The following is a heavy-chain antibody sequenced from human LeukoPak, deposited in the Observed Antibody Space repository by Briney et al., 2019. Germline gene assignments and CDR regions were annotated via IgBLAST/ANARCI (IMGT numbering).Heavy chain of an antibody. V-gene: IGHV4-59*01. D-gene: IGHD6-13*01. CDR2: IYYTGST. CDR1: GGPMNCYY. Sequence: PSETLSLSCTVSGGPMNCYYWSWIRRPPGKGLEWVGYIYYTGSTNYNPSLKSRVTISVDTSKNQFSLKLSSVIAADTAVYYCARGYSPYRSLPYYYGMDVWGQGTTVTVSS. CDR3: ARGYSPYRSLPYYYGMDV. J-gene: IGHJ6*02.